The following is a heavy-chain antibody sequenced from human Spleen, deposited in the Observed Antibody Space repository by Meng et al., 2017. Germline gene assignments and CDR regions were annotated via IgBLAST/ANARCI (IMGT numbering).Heavy chain of an antibody. D-gene: IGHD2-15*01. CDR2: INHSRGT. J-gene: IGHJ6*02. CDR1: GGSFSGYF. CDR3: ARGFCRGGTCYSGHYDYGMDV. V-gene: IGHV4-34*01. Sequence: GSLRLSCAVYGGSFSGYFWSWIRQHPGKGLQWIGEINHSRGTMYNPSLESRVSISVDTSKNQFSLNMSSVTAADTAIYYCARGFCRGGTCYSGHYDYGMDVWGQGTTVTVSS.